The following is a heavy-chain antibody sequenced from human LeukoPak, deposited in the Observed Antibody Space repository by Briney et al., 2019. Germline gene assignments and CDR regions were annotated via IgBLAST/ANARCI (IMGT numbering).Heavy chain of an antibody. V-gene: IGHV4-61*01. D-gene: IGHD6-13*01. CDR2: ICYTGNT. Sequence: SETLSLTCSVSGGSVSSSSYYWSWIRQPPGKGLEWIGYICYTGNTNYNPSLKSRVTISIDTSRNQFSLKLSSVTAADTAVYYCARGAHEAAGVLNYWGQGSLVTVSS. CDR1: GGSVSSSSYY. J-gene: IGHJ4*02. CDR3: ARGAHEAAGVLNY.